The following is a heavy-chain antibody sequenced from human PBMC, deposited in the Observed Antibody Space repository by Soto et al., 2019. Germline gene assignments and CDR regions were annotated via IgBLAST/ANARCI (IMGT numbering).Heavy chain of an antibody. CDR1: GYTFISYY. J-gene: IGHJ5*02. CDR2: INPSGGST. D-gene: IGHD2-8*01. CDR3: ARVLRYCTNGVCYNNWFDP. Sequence: QVQLVQSGAEVKKPGASVKVSCKASGYTFISYYMHWVRQAPGQGLEWMGIINPSGGSTIYAQKFQGRVTMTRDTSTSTVYMELSSRRSEDTAVYYCARVLRYCTNGVCYNNWFDPWGQGTLVTVSS. V-gene: IGHV1-46*03.